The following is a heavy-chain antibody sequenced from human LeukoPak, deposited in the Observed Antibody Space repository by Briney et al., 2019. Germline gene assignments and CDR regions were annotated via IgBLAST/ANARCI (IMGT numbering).Heavy chain of an antibody. J-gene: IGHJ4*02. CDR1: GFAFSSDS. V-gene: IGHV3-21*01. CDR2: ISSSSSYI. CDR3: ARGLTSHDY. Sequence: GSLRLPSAASGFAFSSDSMNWVRRAPGKGREWVSSISSSSSYIYYSDSVKGRFTISRDNAKNSLYLQMNSLRAEDTAVYYCARGLTSHDYWGQGTLVTVSS.